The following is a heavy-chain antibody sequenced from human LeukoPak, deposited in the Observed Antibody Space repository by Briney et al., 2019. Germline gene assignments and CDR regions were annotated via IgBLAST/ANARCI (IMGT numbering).Heavy chain of an antibody. CDR1: GYTFTGYY. J-gene: IGHJ4*02. Sequence: ASVKVSCKASGYTFTGYYMHWVRQAPGQGLEWMGWINPNSGGTNYAQKFQGRVTMTRDTSISTAYMELSGLRSDDTAVYYCARDKNYYGSGSTDYWGQGTLVTVSS. V-gene: IGHV1-2*02. D-gene: IGHD3-10*01. CDR3: ARDKNYYGSGSTDY. CDR2: INPNSGGT.